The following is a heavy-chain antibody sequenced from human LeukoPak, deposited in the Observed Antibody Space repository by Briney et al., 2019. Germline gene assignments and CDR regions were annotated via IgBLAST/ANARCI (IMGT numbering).Heavy chain of an antibody. CDR3: ARVREAAAGPNWFDP. CDR2: INPNSGGT. CDR1: GYTFTGYY. J-gene: IGHJ5*02. D-gene: IGHD6-13*01. V-gene: IGHV1-2*02. Sequence: ASVKVSGKASGYTFTGYYMHWVRQAPGQGLEWMGWINPNSGGTNYAQKFQGRVTMTRDTSISTAYMELSRLRSGDTAVYYCARVREAAAGPNWFDPWGQGTLVTVSS.